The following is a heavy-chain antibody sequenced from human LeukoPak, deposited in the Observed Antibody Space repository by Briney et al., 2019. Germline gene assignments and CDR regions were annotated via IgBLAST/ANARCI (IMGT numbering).Heavy chain of an antibody. CDR3: SRTTRITMIVMVFDQ. CDR1: GGSISSYY. V-gene: IGHV4-59*01. Sequence: SETLSLTCTVSGGSISSYYWSWIRQPPGKGLEWIGYVYYSGSTNYNPSLKSRVTISVDTSKNQFSLRLNSVTAADTAVYYLSRTTRITMIVMVFDQWPQVTLVTLSS. D-gene: IGHD3-22*01. J-gene: IGHJ4*02. CDR2: VYYSGST.